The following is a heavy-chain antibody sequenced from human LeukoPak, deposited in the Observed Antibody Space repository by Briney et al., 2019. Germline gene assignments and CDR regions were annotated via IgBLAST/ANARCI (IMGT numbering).Heavy chain of an antibody. D-gene: IGHD6-13*01. CDR2: IYTSGST. Sequence: PSETLSLTCTVSGGSISSGSYYWSWIRQPAGKGLEWIGRIYTSGSTNYNPSLKSRVTISVDTSKNQFSLKLSSVTAADTAVYYCARISIAAAGGYYYYYYMDVWGKGTTVTVSS. V-gene: IGHV4-61*02. CDR1: GGSISSGSYY. J-gene: IGHJ6*03. CDR3: ARISIAAAGGYYYYYYMDV.